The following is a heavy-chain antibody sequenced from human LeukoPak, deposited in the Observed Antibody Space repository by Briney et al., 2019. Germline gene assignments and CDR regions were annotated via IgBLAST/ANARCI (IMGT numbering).Heavy chain of an antibody. Sequence: TPSETLSLTCTVSGGSISSHYWSWIRQPPGKRLEWLGYIYYSGNTDYNPSLNSRVTISIDTSRTQFSLRLRSVTAADSAVYYCARVAGFYDYWSAYPYYFDYWGPGTLVTVSS. CDR2: IYYSGNT. V-gene: IGHV4-59*11. CDR3: ARVAGFYDYWSAYPYYFDY. J-gene: IGHJ4*02. CDR1: GGSISSHY. D-gene: IGHD3-3*01.